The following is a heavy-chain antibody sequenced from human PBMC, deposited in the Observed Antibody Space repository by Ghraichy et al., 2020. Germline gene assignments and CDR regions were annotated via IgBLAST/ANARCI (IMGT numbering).Heavy chain of an antibody. CDR3: ARTPNVATVVTGAEYFQH. CDR1: GGSISSSSYY. Sequence: SETLSLTCTVSGGSISSSSYYWGWIRQPPGKGLEWIGSIYYSGSTYYNPSLKSRVTISVDTSKNQFSLKLSSVTAADTAVYYCARTPNVATVVTGAEYFQHWGQGTLVTVSS. J-gene: IGHJ1*01. CDR2: IYYSGST. V-gene: IGHV4-39*01. D-gene: IGHD4-23*01.